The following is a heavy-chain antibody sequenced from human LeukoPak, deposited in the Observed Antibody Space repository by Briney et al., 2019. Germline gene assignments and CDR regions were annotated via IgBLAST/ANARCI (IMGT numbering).Heavy chain of an antibody. D-gene: IGHD3-22*01. Sequence: SETLSLTCAVYGGSFSGYYWSWIRQPPGKGLEWIGEINHSGSTNYNPSLKSRVTISVDTSKNQFSLKLSSVTAADTAVYYCARCYYDSSGYIHYWGQGTLVTVSS. J-gene: IGHJ4*02. V-gene: IGHV4-34*01. CDR3: ARCYYDSSGYIHY. CDR2: INHSGST. CDR1: GGSFSGYY.